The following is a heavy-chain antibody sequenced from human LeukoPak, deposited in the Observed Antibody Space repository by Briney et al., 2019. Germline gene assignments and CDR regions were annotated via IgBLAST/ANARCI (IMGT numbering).Heavy chain of an antibody. CDR1: GYTFTSYY. Sequence: SVKVSCKASGYTFTSYYMHWVRQAPGQGLEWMGGIIPIFGTANYAQKFQGRVTITADESTSTAYMELSSLRSEDTAVYYCAGRSYYDFWSGYYREVEMSWFDPWGQGTLVTVSS. V-gene: IGHV1-69*13. CDR2: IIPIFGTA. J-gene: IGHJ5*02. CDR3: AGRSYYDFWSGYYREVEMSWFDP. D-gene: IGHD3-3*01.